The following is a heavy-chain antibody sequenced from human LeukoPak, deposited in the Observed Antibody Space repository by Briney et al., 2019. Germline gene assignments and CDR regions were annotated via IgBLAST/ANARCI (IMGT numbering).Heavy chain of an antibody. D-gene: IGHD3-10*01. CDR3: AKDGGLGILWFGELLGYFDY. J-gene: IGHJ4*02. V-gene: IGHV3-23*01. CDR1: VSTLSSYA. CDR2: ISGSGGST. Sequence: GGSLRLSCAASVSTLSSYAMSWVRQAPGKGLEWVSAISGSGGSTYYADSVKGRFTISRDNSKNTLYLQMNSLRAEDTAVYYCAKDGGLGILWFGELLGYFDYWGQGTLVTVSS.